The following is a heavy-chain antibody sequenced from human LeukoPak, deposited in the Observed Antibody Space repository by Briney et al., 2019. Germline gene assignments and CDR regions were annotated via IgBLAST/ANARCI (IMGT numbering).Heavy chain of an antibody. J-gene: IGHJ6*02. CDR1: GFTFTNYG. Sequence: PGGSLRLSCAASGFTFTNYGMHWVRQAPGKGLEWVSFIRYDGSNKYYADSVKGRFTISRDTSKRMLYLQMSSLRGEDTAVYYCARDQGGSFDYYGMDVWGQGTTVTVSS. CDR3: ARDQGGSFDYYGMDV. D-gene: IGHD1-26*01. V-gene: IGHV3-30*02. CDR2: IRYDGSNK.